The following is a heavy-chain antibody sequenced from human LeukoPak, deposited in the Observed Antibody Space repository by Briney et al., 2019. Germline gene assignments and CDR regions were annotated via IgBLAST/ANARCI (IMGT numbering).Heavy chain of an antibody. Sequence: XGSLRLSCAVSGFTFSNYGMSWGSQAXGKGLEWGSGISGSGGRTDYADSVKGRLTISRENSKKTLNVQMNSVRAEDTAVYYCAKPILYDRLGYSYDYWGRGTLVTVFS. V-gene: IGHV3-23*01. J-gene: IGHJ4*02. CDR1: GFTFSNYG. D-gene: IGHD3-22*01. CDR2: ISGSGGRT. CDR3: AKPILYDRLGYSYDY.